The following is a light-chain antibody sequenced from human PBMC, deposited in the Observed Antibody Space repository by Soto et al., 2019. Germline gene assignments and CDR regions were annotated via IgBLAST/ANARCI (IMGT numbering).Light chain of an antibody. J-gene: IGKJ2*01. CDR3: QQYDNPLYT. V-gene: IGKV1-33*01. CDR2: EAS. Sequence: DIQLTQSPSSLSASVGDRVTITCQASQDISNYLNWYQQKSGKAPKLLINEASNLEAGVPSRFNGSGFGTDFNLTITSLQPEDIGTNYCQQYDNPLYTFGQGTKLEIK. CDR1: QDISNY.